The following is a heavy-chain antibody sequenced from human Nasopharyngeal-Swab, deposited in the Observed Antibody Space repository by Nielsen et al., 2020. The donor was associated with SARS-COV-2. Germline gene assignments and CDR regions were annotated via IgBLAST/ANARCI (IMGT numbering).Heavy chain of an antibody. Sequence: GGSLRLSCAASGFTFSSYSMNWVRQAPGKGLEWVAVISYDGSNKYYADSVKGRFTISRDNSKNTLYLQMNSLRAEDTAVYYCARIDPLGRAFDIWGQGTMVTVSS. CDR1: GFTFSSYS. D-gene: IGHD3-10*01. V-gene: IGHV3-30*03. CDR3: ARIDPLGRAFDI. J-gene: IGHJ3*02. CDR2: ISYDGSNK.